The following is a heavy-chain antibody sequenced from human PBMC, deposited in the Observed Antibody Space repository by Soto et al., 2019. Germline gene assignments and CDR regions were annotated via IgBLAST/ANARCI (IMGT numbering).Heavy chain of an antibody. CDR1: GANLPGYY. D-gene: IGHD1-1*01. Sequence: PKETLSLTCAVSGANLPGYYWNWFRQPPGKGLEWIGRIYATGSTDYNPSLKSRLTMSVDMSKKQFSLTLRSVTAADTAMYYCVRDGTKNVRDWFDPWGQGILVT. CDR2: IYATGST. J-gene: IGHJ5*02. CDR3: VRDGTKNVRDWFDP. V-gene: IGHV4-4*07.